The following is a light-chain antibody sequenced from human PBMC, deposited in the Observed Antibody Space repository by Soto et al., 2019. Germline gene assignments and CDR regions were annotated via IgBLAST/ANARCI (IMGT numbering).Light chain of an antibody. V-gene: IGKV3-11*01. CDR3: QQRSNWRRLT. J-gene: IGKJ4*01. CDR1: QSVSSY. Sequence: EIVLTQSPATLSLSPGERATLSCRASQSVSSYLAWYQQKPGQAPRLLIYDASNRATGIPARFCGSGSGTDFTLTIISLEPEDFAVYYCQQRSNWRRLTFGGGTKVEIK. CDR2: DAS.